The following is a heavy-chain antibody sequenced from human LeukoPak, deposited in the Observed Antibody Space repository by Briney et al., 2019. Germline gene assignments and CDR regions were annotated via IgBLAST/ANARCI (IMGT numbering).Heavy chain of an antibody. Sequence: GTSVKVSCKASGFTFTSSAMQWVRQARGQRLEWIGWIAVGSGNTNYAQKFQERVTITRDMSTSTAYMELSSLRSEDTAVYYCAADRVVVVPAAITRSYYYYYGMDVWGQGTTVTVSS. CDR3: AADRVVVVPAAITRSYYYYYGMDV. CDR2: IAVGSGNT. D-gene: IGHD2-2*01. J-gene: IGHJ6*02. V-gene: IGHV1-58*02. CDR1: GFTFTSSA.